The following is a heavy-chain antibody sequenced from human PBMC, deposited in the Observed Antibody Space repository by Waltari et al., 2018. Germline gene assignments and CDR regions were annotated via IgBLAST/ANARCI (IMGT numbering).Heavy chain of an antibody. CDR3: ARQWNWGSVHYFDY. Sequence: QVQLQESGPGLVKPSETLSLTCTVSGGSIRSFYWSWIRQPPGKGLEWIGYMYYRGSTNYNPARTSLGTISVDTSKNQFSLKLSSVTAADTAVYYCARQWNWGSVHYFDYWGQGTLVTVSS. V-gene: IGHV4-59*08. J-gene: IGHJ4*02. D-gene: IGHD7-27*01. CDR2: MYYRGST. CDR1: GGSIRSFY.